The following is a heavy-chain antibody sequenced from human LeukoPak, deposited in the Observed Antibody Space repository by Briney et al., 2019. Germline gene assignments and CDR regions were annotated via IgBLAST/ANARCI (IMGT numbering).Heavy chain of an antibody. CDR1: GFTFSDYY. D-gene: IGHD3-22*01. CDR3: AREDYYDSSGITRAFDI. CDR2: ISSSGSTI. V-gene: IGHV3-11*01. J-gene: IGHJ3*02. Sequence: GGSLRLSCAASGFTFSDYYMSWIRQAPGKGLEWVSYISSSGSTIYYADSVEGRFTISRDNAKNSLYLQMNSLRAEDTAVYYCAREDYYDSSGITRAFDIWGQGTMVTVSS.